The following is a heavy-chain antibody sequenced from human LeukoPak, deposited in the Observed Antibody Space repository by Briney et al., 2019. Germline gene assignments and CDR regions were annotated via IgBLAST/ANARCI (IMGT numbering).Heavy chain of an antibody. V-gene: IGHV4-30-4*08. CDR3: ARDRSDCSSTSCYGYYYYYMDV. Sequence: SQTLSLTCTVSGGSISSGDYYWSWIRQPPGKGLEWIGYIYYSGSTYYNPSLKSRVTISVDMSKNQFSLKLSSVTAADTAVYYCARDRSDCSSTSCYGYYYYYMDVWGKGTTVTVSS. CDR2: IYYSGST. CDR1: GGSISSGDYY. D-gene: IGHD2-2*01. J-gene: IGHJ6*03.